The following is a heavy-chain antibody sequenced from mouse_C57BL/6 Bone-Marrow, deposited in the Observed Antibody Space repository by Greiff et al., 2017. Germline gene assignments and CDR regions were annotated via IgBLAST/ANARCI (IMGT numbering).Heavy chain of an antibody. CDR2: ISSGGDYI. D-gene: IGHD1-1*01. CDR1: GFTFSSYA. Sequence: EVKLVESGEGLVKPGGSLKLSCAASGFTFSSYAMSWVRQTPEKRLAWVAYISSGGDYIYYADTVKGRFTISRDNARNTLYLQMSSLKSEDTAMYYCTRERGYGSSPYYFDYWGQGTTLTVSS. CDR3: TRERGYGSSPYYFDY. J-gene: IGHJ2*01. V-gene: IGHV5-9-1*02.